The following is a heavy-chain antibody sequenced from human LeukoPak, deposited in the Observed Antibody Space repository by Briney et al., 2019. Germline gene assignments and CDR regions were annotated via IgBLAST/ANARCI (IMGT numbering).Heavy chain of an antibody. CDR2: IYHSGST. D-gene: IGHD3-22*01. V-gene: IGHV4-30-2*01. J-gene: IGHJ5*02. CDR1: GGSISSGGYS. CDR3: ARVPAPYDSIRYNWFDP. Sequence: KPSETLSLTCAVSGGSISSGGYSWSWIRQPPGKGLEWIGYIYHSGSTYYNPSLKSRVTISVDRSKNQFSLKLSSVTAADTAVYYCARVPAPYDSIRYNWFDPWGQGTLVTVSS.